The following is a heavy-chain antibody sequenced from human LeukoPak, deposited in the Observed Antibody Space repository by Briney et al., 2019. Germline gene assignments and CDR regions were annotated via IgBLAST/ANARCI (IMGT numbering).Heavy chain of an antibody. D-gene: IGHD2-2*01. V-gene: IGHV4-39*07. CDR1: GDSISSANYY. J-gene: IGHJ5*02. CDR2: IYFSGST. Sequence: SETLSLTCTVSGDSISSANYYWGWVRQPPGKGLEWIGSIYFSGSTYYNPSLKSRVTISVETSKVQFSLKLSSVTAADTAVYYCGRPPHIVVEPAPTNWFDPWGQGTLVTVSS. CDR3: GRPPHIVVEPAPTNWFDP.